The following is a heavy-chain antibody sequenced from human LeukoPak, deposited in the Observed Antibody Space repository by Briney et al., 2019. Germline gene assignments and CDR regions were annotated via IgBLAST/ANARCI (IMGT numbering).Heavy chain of an antibody. D-gene: IGHD5-18*01. Sequence: GGSLRLSCAASGFTFSSYGMHWVRQTPGKGLDWVAFIRYDGSNRYYADSVKGRFTISRDNSKNTLYLQTNSLRAEDTAVYYCARDGTAMAHETDYYYYYMDVWGKGTTVTVSS. CDR3: ARDGTAMAHETDYYYYYMDV. V-gene: IGHV3-30*02. CDR2: IRYDGSNR. J-gene: IGHJ6*03. CDR1: GFTFSSYG.